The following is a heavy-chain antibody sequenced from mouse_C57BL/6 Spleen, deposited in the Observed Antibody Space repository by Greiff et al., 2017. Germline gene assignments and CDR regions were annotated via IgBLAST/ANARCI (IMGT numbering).Heavy chain of an antibody. CDR1: GFSLTSYG. CDR3: AKEGEDGSWFAY. D-gene: IGHD2-3*01. V-gene: IGHV2-5*01. J-gene: IGHJ3*01. CDR2: IWRGGST. Sequence: VQRVESGPGLVQPSQSLSITCTVSGFSLTSYGVHWVRQSPGKGLEWLGVIWRGGSTDYNAAFMSRLSITKDNSKSQVFFKMNSLQADDTAIYYCAKEGEDGSWFAYWGQGTLVTVSA.